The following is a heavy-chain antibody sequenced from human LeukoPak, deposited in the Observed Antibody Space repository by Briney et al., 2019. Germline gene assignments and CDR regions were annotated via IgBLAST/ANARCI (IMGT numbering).Heavy chain of an antibody. V-gene: IGHV4-59*01. Sequence: SETLSLTCTVSGGSISSYYWSWIRQPPGKGLEWIGYIYYSGSTNYNPSLKSRVTISVDTSKNQFSPKLSSVTAADTAVYYCARVSSSGWNFDYWGQGTLVTVSS. CDR3: ARVSSSGWNFDY. CDR1: GGSISSYY. CDR2: IYYSGST. J-gene: IGHJ4*02. D-gene: IGHD6-19*01.